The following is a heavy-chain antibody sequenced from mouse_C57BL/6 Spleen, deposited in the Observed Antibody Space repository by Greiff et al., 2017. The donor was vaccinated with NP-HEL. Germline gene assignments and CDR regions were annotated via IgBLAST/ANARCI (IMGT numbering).Heavy chain of an antibody. CDR1: GYTFTSYW. D-gene: IGHD3-2*02. CDR2: IYPGSGST. Sequence: QVHVKQSGAELVKPGASVKMSCKASGYTFTSYWITWVKQRPGQGLEWIGDIYPGSGSTNYNEKFKSKATLTVDTSSSTAYMQLSSLTSEDSAVYYCARGAQATAWFAYWGQGTLVTVSA. V-gene: IGHV1-55*01. J-gene: IGHJ3*01. CDR3: ARGAQATAWFAY.